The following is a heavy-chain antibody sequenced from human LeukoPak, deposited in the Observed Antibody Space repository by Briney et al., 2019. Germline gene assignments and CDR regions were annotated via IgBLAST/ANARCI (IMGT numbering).Heavy chain of an antibody. J-gene: IGHJ4*02. Sequence: PSETLSLTCTVSGGSISSGGYNWSWIRQHPGKGLECIGYIYYSGSTYYNPSLKSRVTISVDTSKNQFSLKLSSVTVADTAVYYCARGSYVGPTSGYFDYWGQGTLVTVSS. V-gene: IGHV4-31*03. CDR1: GGSISSGGYN. CDR3: ARGSYVGPTSGYFDY. CDR2: IYYSGST. D-gene: IGHD1-26*01.